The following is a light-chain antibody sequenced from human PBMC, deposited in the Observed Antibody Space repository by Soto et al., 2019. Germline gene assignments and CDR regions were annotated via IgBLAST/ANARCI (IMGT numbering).Light chain of an antibody. J-gene: IGKJ1*01. CDR1: QSISIW. Sequence: DIQMTQSPSTLSASVGDRVTITCRASQSISIWLAWYQHKAGKAPKLLIYKASSLESGVQSRFSGSGSGTEFTLTISSLQPDDFATYYCQQYNRYWTFGQGTKVEIK. CDR2: KAS. V-gene: IGKV1-5*03. CDR3: QQYNRYWT.